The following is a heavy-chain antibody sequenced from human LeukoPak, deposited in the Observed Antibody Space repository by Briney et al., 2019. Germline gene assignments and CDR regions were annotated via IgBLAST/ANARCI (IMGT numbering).Heavy chain of an antibody. D-gene: IGHD4-11*01. J-gene: IGHJ5*02. CDR2: IGTAGDT. V-gene: IGHV3-13*01. CDR3: ARGGDYSDYAGWFDP. CDR1: GFTFSSYD. Sequence: GGSLRLSCAASGFTFSSYDMHWVRQATGKGLEWVSAIGTAGDTYYPGSVKGRFTISRENAKNSLYLQMNSLRAGDTAVYYCARGGDYSDYAGWFDPWGQGTLVTVSS.